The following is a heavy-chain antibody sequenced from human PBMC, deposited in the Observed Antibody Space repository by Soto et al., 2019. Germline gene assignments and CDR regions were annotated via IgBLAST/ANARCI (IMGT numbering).Heavy chain of an antibody. CDR1: GFTFSNYG. CDR2: ILNDGSNR. J-gene: IGHJ6*02. V-gene: IGHV3-33*01. Sequence: QVQLVESGGDVVQPGRSLRLSCAASGFTFSNYGMHWVRQAPGKGLEWVAVILNDGSNRYHADSVKDRFTISRDNSKTTLYLQMNSLRAEDTAVYYCARDDEYSGNGMDVWGQGTTVTVS. CDR3: ARDDEYSGNGMDV. D-gene: IGHD3-10*01.